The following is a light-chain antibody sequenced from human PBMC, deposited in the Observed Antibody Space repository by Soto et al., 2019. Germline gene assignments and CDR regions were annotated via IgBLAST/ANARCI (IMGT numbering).Light chain of an antibody. CDR3: QSYDSSLSVSYV. V-gene: IGLV1-40*01. CDR2: GNK. J-gene: IGLJ1*01. CDR1: SSNIGAGYD. Sequence: QSVLTQPPSVSGAPGQRVTISCTGSSSNIGAGYDVHWYQQRPGTAPKLLIYGNKNRPSGVPDRFSGSKSGTSASLAITGLQAEDEADHYCQSYDSSLSVSYVFGTGTKVTVL.